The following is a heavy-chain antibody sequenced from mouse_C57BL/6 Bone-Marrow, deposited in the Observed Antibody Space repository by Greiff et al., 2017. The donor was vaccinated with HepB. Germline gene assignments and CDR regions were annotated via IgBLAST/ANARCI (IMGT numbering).Heavy chain of an antibody. CDR1: GYTFTSYG. Sequence: QVQLQQSGAELARPGASVKLSCKASGYTFTSYGISWVKQRTGQGLEWIGEIYPRSGNTYYNEKFKGKATLTANKSSSTAYMEIRSLTSEDSAVYFCARADYGSSYNWDFEVGGTGTTVTVSS. D-gene: IGHD1-1*01. V-gene: IGHV1-81*01. CDR3: ARADYGSSYNWDFEV. CDR2: IYPRSGNT. J-gene: IGHJ1*03.